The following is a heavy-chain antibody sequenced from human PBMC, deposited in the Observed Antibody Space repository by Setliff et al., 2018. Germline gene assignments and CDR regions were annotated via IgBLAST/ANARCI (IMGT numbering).Heavy chain of an antibody. J-gene: IGHJ3*02. CDR1: GYTFTGYY. Sequence: ASVKVSCKASGYTFTGYYMHWVRQAPGQGLEWMGWVNPNSGGTNYAQKFQGWVTMTRDTSISTAYMELSRLRSDDTAVYYGARSRDGGNSSGYSGAFDIWGQGTMVTVSS. CDR3: ARSRDGGNSSGYSGAFDI. V-gene: IGHV1-2*04. D-gene: IGHD3-22*01. CDR2: VNPNSGGT.